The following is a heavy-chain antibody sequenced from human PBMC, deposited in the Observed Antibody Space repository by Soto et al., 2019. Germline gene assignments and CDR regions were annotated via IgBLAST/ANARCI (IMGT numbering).Heavy chain of an antibody. CDR2: ISYEGSTK. J-gene: IGHJ4*02. Sequence: GSLRLSCVASGLTISTYAMHWVRQAPGKGLEGVAVISYEGSTKHYADSVKGRFTISRDHSKNTLYLQVNSLRAEDTAVYYCARDSYGLDYWGQGTLVTVSS. D-gene: IGHD3-16*01. CDR3: ARDSYGLDY. CDR1: GLTISTYA. V-gene: IGHV3-30*04.